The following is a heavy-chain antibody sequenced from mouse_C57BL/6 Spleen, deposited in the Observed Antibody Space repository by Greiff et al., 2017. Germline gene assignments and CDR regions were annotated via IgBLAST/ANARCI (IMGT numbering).Heavy chain of an antibody. J-gene: IGHJ3*01. Sequence: EVQLQQSGPELVKPGASVKISCKASGYTFTDYYMNWVKQSHGKSLEWIGDINPNNGGTSYNQKFKGKATLTVDKSSSTAYMELRSLTSEDSAVYYCARNRDGYGFAYWGQGTLVTVSA. CDR1: GYTFTDYY. V-gene: IGHV1-26*01. D-gene: IGHD2-3*01. CDR3: ARNRDGYGFAY. CDR2: INPNNGGT.